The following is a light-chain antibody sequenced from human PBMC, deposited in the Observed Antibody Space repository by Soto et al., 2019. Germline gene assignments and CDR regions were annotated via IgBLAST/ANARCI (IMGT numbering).Light chain of an antibody. Sequence: IVMTQSPSILSVSPGERATLSCRVSQSVSSNLAWYQQKPGQAPRLLIYGASTRATGIPARFSGSGSGTEFTLTISSLQSEDFAVYYCQQYNNSPQTFGQGTKVDIK. CDR3: QQYNNSPQT. CDR1: QSVSSN. CDR2: GAS. J-gene: IGKJ1*01. V-gene: IGKV3-15*01.